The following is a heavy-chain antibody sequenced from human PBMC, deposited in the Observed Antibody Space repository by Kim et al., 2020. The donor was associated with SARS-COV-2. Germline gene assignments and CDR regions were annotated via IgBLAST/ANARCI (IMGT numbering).Heavy chain of an antibody. J-gene: IGHJ4*02. CDR3: AREEREDDYVWGTMQ. D-gene: IGHD3-16*01. CDR2: IIPIFGTA. V-gene: IGHV1-69*13. CDR1: GGTFSSYA. Sequence: SVKVSCKASGGTFSSYAISWVRQAPGQGLEWMGGIIPIFGTANYAQKFQGRVTITADESTSTAYMELSSLRSEDTAVYYCAREEREDDYVWGTMQWGQGTLVTVSS.